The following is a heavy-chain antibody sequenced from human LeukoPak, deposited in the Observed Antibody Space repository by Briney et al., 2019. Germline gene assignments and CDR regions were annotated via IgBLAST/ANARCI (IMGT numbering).Heavy chain of an antibody. CDR3: ARDQDYYDSSGYDY. CDR1: GYTFTSYG. J-gene: IGHJ4*02. D-gene: IGHD3-22*01. CDR2: ISAYNGNT. Sequence: ASVKVSCKASGYTFTSYGISWVRQAPGQGLEWMGWISAYNGNTNYAQKLQGRVTTTTDTSTSTAYMELRSLRSDDTAVYYCARDQDYYDSSGYDYWGQGTLATVSS. V-gene: IGHV1-18*01.